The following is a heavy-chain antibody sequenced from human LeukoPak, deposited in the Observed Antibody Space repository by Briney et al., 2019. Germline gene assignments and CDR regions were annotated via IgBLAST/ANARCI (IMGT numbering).Heavy chain of an antibody. D-gene: IGHD2-15*01. Sequence: ASVKVCCKASGYTFTSYYMHWVRQAPGQGLEWMGIINPSGGSTSYAQKFQGRVTMTRDTSTSTVYMELSSLRSEDTAVYYCARDLGIVVVVAATPGVDYWGQGTLVTVSS. CDR3: ARDLGIVVVVAATPGVDY. CDR2: INPSGGST. V-gene: IGHV1-46*01. CDR1: GYTFTSYY. J-gene: IGHJ4*02.